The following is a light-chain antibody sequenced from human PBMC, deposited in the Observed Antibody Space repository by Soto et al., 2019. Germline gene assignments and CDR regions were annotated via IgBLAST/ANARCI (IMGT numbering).Light chain of an antibody. CDR2: DVS. J-gene: IGLJ1*01. CDR3: SSYTGSITLFV. V-gene: IGLV2-14*03. Sequence: QSALTQPASVSGSPGQSITISCTGTSSDVGAYNYVSWYQLHPGKAPKVMIYDVSNRPSGVSNRCSGSKSGNTASLTISGLQAEDESDYYGSSYTGSITLFVFGTGTKVTV. CDR1: SSDVGAYNY.